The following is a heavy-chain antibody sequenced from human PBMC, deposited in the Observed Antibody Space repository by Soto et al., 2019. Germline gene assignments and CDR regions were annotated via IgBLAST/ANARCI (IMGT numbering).Heavy chain of an antibody. CDR1: GFTFGSHW. CDR3: ARFGASYDTSGFLY. J-gene: IGHJ4*02. V-gene: IGHV3-74*01. CDR2: ISSGGTTT. Sequence: VGSLRLSCAASGFTFGSHWMHWVRQAPGKGLVYVSRISSGGTTTNYAESVKGRFTISRDNARNTLYLQMNSLRVEDTAVYYCARFGASYDTSGFLYWGQGTPVTVSS. D-gene: IGHD3-22*01.